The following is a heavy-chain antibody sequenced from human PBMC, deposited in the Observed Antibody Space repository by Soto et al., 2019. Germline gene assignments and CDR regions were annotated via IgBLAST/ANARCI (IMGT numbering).Heavy chain of an antibody. D-gene: IGHD2-21*01. CDR3: TTDPIRDY. CDR2: VKREIDGATT. CDR1: ESTLSNVW. V-gene: IGHV3-15*01. J-gene: IGHJ4*02. Sequence: PWGSLRLSCAPSESTLSNVWMSWFRQPPGKGLEWVGRVKREIDGATTDYAAPVKGRFRIPRDDSKNTVYLQMNSLRTEDTAVYYCTTDPIRDYWGLGTLVTVSS.